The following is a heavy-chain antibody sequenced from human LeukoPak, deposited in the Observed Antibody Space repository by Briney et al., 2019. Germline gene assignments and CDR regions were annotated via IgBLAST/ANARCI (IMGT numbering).Heavy chain of an antibody. V-gene: IGHV4-39*07. D-gene: IGHD3-10*01. CDR2: IYYSGST. J-gene: IGHJ4*02. CDR1: GSSISSSSYY. CDR3: AREPARGVIIMGTEFDY. Sequence: SETLSLTCTVSGSSISSSSYYWGWIRQPPGKGLEWIGSIYYSGSTYYNPSLKSRVTISVDTSKNQFSLKLSSVTAADTAVYYCAREPARGVIIMGTEFDYWGQGTLVTVSS.